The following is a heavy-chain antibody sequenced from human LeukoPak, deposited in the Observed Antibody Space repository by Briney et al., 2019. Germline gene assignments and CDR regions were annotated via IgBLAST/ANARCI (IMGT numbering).Heavy chain of an antibody. CDR3: ARRSLAGFFDY. CDR1: GYSFTTYW. V-gene: IGHV5-51*01. CDR2: IYPADSDT. Sequence: GEPLKISCKGSGYSFTTYWIGWVRQMPGKGLEWMGIIYPADSDTKYSPSFQGQVTISVDKSISTAYLQWSSLKASDTAMYYCARRSLAGFFDYWGEGTLVTVS. D-gene: IGHD6-19*01. J-gene: IGHJ4*02.